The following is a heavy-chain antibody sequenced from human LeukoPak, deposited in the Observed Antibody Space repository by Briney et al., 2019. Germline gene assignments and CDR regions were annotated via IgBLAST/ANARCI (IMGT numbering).Heavy chain of an antibody. J-gene: IGHJ4*02. D-gene: IGHD6-6*01. CDR2: IYYSGST. CDR1: GGSISSGDYY. Sequence: PSETLSLTCTVSGGSISSGDYYWSWIRRPPGKGLEWIGYIYYSGSTYYNPSLKSRLTISGDTSKNQFPLRLSSVTAADTAVYYCARGTWSSSIDYWGQGTLVTVSS. CDR3: ARGTWSSSIDY. V-gene: IGHV4-30-4*01.